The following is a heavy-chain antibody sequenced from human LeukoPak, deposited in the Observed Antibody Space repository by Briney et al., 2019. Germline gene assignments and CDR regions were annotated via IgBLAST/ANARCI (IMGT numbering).Heavy chain of an antibody. J-gene: IGHJ4*02. Sequence: SETLSLTCTVSGGSISSSSYYWGWIRQPPGKGLEWIGSIYYSGGTYYNPSLKSRVTISVDTSKNQFSLKLSSVTAADTAVYYCARTRGVLRYFDYWGQGTLVTVSS. CDR1: GGSISSSSYY. CDR3: ARTRGVLRYFDY. V-gene: IGHV4-39*01. D-gene: IGHD3-9*01. CDR2: IYYSGGT.